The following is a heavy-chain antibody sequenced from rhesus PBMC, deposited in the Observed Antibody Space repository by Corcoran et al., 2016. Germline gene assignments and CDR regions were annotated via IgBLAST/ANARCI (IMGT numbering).Heavy chain of an antibody. CDR3: AKDYLWADYTPDY. V-gene: IGHV3S43*01. CDR2: IGSGGHL. Sequence: EVQLVESGGGLVQPGGSLRLSCAAPGFTSGNSDLIWIRQAPGKGLEWVSYIGSGGHLYYSASVKGRFTISRDDAKNTLWMQMSSLRVEDTAMYYCAKDYLWADYTPDYWGQGVLVTVSS. CDR1: GFTSGNSD. J-gene: IGHJ4*01. D-gene: IGHD3-34*01.